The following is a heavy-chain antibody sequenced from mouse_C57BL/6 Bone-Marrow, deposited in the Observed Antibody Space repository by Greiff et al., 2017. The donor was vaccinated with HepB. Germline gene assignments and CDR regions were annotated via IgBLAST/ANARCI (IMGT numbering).Heavy chain of an antibody. CDR1: GFTFSDYG. CDR2: ISSGSSTI. V-gene: IGHV5-17*01. J-gene: IGHJ4*01. D-gene: IGHD1-1*01. CDR3: ARRPPGSSAMDY. Sequence: EVKLMESGGGLVKPGGSLKLSCAASGFTFSDYGMHWVRQAPEKGLAWVAYISSGSSTIYYADTVKGRFTISRDNAKNTLFLQMTSLRSEDTAMYYCARRPPGSSAMDYWGQGTSVTVSS.